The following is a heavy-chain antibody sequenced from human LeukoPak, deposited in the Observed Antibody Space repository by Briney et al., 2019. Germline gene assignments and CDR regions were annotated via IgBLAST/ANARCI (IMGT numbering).Heavy chain of an antibody. CDR1: GFTFSSYT. Sequence: GGSLRLSCAASGFTFSSYTMTWVRQAPGKGLEWVSSISTSSSYIYYADSVKGRFTISRDNAENSLYLQMNSLRAEDTAVYYCAKDGGGYYPYYYYYMDVWGKGTTVTISS. J-gene: IGHJ6*03. CDR3: AKDGGGYYPYYYYYMDV. CDR2: ISTSSSYI. V-gene: IGHV3-21*01. D-gene: IGHD3-22*01.